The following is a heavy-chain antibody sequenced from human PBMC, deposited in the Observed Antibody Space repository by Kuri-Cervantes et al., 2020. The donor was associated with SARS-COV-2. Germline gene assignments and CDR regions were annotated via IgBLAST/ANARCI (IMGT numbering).Heavy chain of an antibody. CDR3: ARDRGDYVSYYYGMDV. Sequence: GESLKISCAASGFTLSSYSSSWVRQAPGKGMEWVSAISGSGGRTYYADSVKGRFTISRDNSKNSLYLQMNSLRAEDTAVYYCARDRGDYVSYYYGMDVWGQGTTVTVSS. CDR1: GFTLSSYS. J-gene: IGHJ6*02. D-gene: IGHD4-17*01. CDR2: ISGSGGRT. V-gene: IGHV3-23*01.